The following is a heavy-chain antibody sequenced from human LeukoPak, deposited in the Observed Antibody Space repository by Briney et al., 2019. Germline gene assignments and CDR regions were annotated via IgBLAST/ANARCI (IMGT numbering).Heavy chain of an antibody. D-gene: IGHD6-13*01. Sequence: PGGSLRLSCAASGFTFSSYGMNWVRQAPGKGLEWISHISNIGDIIHYADSVEGRFTISRDNAKNSLYLQMNSLRAEDTAVYYCAKDATAVVGTVYMDVWGKGTTVTISS. CDR3: AKDATAVVGTVYMDV. V-gene: IGHV3-48*04. CDR1: GFTFSSYG. CDR2: ISNIGDII. J-gene: IGHJ6*03.